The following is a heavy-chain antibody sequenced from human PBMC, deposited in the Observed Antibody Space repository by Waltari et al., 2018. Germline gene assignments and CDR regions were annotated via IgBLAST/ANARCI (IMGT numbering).Heavy chain of an antibody. CDR1: GYSISSGYY. CDR2: IYHSGST. CDR3: ARQSGARPIDY. D-gene: IGHD6-6*01. V-gene: IGHV4-38-2*01. Sequence: QVQLQESGPGLVKPSETLSLTCAVSGYSISSGYYWGWIRQPPGKGLEWIGSIYHSGSTYYNPSLKSRVTISVDTSKNQFSLKLSSVTAADTAVYYCARQSGARPIDYWGQGTLVTVSS. J-gene: IGHJ4*02.